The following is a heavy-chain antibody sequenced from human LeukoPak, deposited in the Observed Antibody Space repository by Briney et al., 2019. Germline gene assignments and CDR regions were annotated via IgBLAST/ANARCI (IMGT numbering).Heavy chain of an antibody. V-gene: IGHV1-18*01. CDR2: ISAYSGNT. CDR3: ARGNADYAGYNWFDS. J-gene: IGHJ5*01. D-gene: IGHD4-17*01. CDR1: GYTFISYG. Sequence: ASVKVSCKASGYTFISYGISWVRQAPGQGLDWMGWISAYSGNTNYAQKFQGRVTMTTDTSTSTAYMELRSLRSDDTAVYYCARGNADYAGYNWFDSWGQGTLVTVSS.